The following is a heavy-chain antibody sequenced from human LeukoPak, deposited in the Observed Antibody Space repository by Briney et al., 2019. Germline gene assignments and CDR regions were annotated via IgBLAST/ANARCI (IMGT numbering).Heavy chain of an antibody. J-gene: IGHJ4*02. D-gene: IGHD2-15*01. CDR3: ARGLLHYFDY. V-gene: IGHV4-34*01. Sequence: SETLSLTCAVYGGSFSGYYWSWIRQPPGKGLEWIGEINHSGSTNYNPSLKSRVTISVDTSKNQFSLKLSSVTAADTAVCYCARGLLHYFDYWGQGTLVTVSS. CDR2: INHSGST. CDR1: GGSFSGYY.